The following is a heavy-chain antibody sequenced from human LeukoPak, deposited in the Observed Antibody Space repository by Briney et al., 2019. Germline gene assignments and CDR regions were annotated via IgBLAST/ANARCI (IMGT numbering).Heavy chain of an antibody. V-gene: IGHV3-30-3*01. CDR1: GFTFSSYA. CDR2: ISYDGSNK. J-gene: IGHJ4*02. Sequence: GGSLRLSCAASGFTFSSYAMHWVRRAPGKGLEWVAVISYDGSNKYYADSVKGRFTISRDNSKNTLYLQMNSLRAEDTAVYYCARDTPLTTVTTFDYWGQGTLVTVSS. D-gene: IGHD4-17*01. CDR3: ARDTPLTTVTTFDY.